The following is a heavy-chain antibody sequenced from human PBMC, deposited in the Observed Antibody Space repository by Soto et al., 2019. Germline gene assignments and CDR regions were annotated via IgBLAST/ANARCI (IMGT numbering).Heavy chain of an antibody. J-gene: IGHJ6*02. CDR1: GGSISSYY. Sequence: SETLSLTCTVSGGSISSYYWSWIRQPPGKGLEWIGYIYYSGSTNYNPSLKSRVTISVDTSKNQFSLKLSSVTAADTAVYYCARGHSSRGYYYYGMDVWGQGTTV. V-gene: IGHV4-59*01. D-gene: IGHD6-13*01. CDR3: ARGHSSRGYYYYGMDV. CDR2: IYYSGST.